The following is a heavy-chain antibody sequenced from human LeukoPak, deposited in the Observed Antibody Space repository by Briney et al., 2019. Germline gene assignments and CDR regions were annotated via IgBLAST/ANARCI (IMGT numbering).Heavy chain of an antibody. D-gene: IGHD1-1*01. V-gene: IGHV3-7*01. CDR1: GFTFSTYW. CDR3: AREWNATFDY. Sequence: GGSLRLSCAASGFTFSTYWRSWVRQAPGKGLEWVANIKQDGGEEYYVDSVKGRFTIYRDNAKNSLYLQMNSLRAEDTAVCYCAREWNATFDYWGQGSLVTASS. CDR2: IKQDGGEE. J-gene: IGHJ4*02.